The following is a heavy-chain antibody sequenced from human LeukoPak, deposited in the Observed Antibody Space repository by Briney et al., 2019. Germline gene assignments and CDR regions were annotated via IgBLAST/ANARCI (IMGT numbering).Heavy chain of an antibody. CDR1: GGSISSSTYY. Sequence: SETLSLTCTVSGGSISSSTYYWGWLRQPPGKGLEWIASMYYIGSTYYNPSLKSRVTISQDTSKNQFSLKLDSVTAADTAVYYCVKEGFWGRGTLVTVSS. V-gene: IGHV4-39*07. CDR2: MYYIGST. J-gene: IGHJ4*02. CDR3: VKEGF.